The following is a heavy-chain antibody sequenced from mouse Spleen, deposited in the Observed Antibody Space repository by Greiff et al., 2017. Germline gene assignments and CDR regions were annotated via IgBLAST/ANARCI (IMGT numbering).Heavy chain of an antibody. D-gene: IGHD4-1*01. Sequence: EVMLVESGGGLVQPGGSLSLSCAASGFTFTDYYMSWVRQPPGKALEWLGFIRNKANGYTTEYSASVKGRFTISRDNSQSILYLQMNALRAEDSATYYCARYFWDGSYWYFDVWGAGTTVTVSS. V-gene: IGHV7-3*01. CDR3: ARYFWDGSYWYFDV. CDR2: IRNKANGYTT. CDR1: GFTFTDYY. J-gene: IGHJ1*01.